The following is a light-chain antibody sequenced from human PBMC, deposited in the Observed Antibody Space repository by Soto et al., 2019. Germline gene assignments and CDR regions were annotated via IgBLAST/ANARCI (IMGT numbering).Light chain of an antibody. J-gene: IGKJ1*01. CDR2: KAS. Sequence: DIQMTQSPSTLSASVGDRVTITCRASQSVGSWLAWHQQKPGRAPKVLVYKASSLQSGVPSRFSARGSGTEFTLTISSLQPDDAAIYFCQQYARYPWTFGQGTRVEIK. CDR3: QQYARYPWT. CDR1: QSVGSW. V-gene: IGKV1-5*03.